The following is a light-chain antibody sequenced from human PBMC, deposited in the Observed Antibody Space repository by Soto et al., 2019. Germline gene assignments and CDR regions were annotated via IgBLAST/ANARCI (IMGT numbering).Light chain of an antibody. V-gene: IGLV2-14*01. Sequence: QSALTQPASVSGSPGQSITISCTGTSSDVGGYNYVSWYQQHPGKAPKLMINDVSNRPSGVSNRFSGSKSGNTASLTISGLQAEDEADYYCSSYTSNSTLVFGTGTKLIVL. CDR1: SSDVGGYNY. CDR3: SSYTSNSTLV. CDR2: DVS. J-gene: IGLJ1*01.